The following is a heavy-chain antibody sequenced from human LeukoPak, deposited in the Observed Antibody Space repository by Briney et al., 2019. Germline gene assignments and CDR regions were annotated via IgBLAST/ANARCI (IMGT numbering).Heavy chain of an antibody. Sequence: GGSLRLSCAASGFTFSSYAMHWVRQAPGKGLEWVAVISYDGSNKYYADSVKGRFTISRDNSKNTLYLQMNSLRAEDTAVYYCARAEVVVVAATSLDYWGQGTLVTVSS. D-gene: IGHD2-15*01. CDR3: ARAEVVVVAATSLDY. J-gene: IGHJ4*02. V-gene: IGHV3-30-3*01. CDR2: ISYDGSNK. CDR1: GFTFSSYA.